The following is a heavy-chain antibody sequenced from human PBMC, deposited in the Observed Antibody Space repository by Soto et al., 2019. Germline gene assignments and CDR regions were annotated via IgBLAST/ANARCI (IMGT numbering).Heavy chain of an antibody. V-gene: IGHV4-4*07. CDR1: GGSISSYY. D-gene: IGHD2-8*01. J-gene: IGHJ5*01. CDR2: ISSGGSA. Sequence: QVPLQGSGPGLVKPSETLFLTCSVSGGSISSYYWSWIRQPAGKGLEWIGRISSGGSAIYNPSLKSRVTISVDTSKNQFSLRLTSVTAADTAVYFCARDAYPNWFDFWGQGTLVTVSS. CDR3: ARDAYPNWFDF.